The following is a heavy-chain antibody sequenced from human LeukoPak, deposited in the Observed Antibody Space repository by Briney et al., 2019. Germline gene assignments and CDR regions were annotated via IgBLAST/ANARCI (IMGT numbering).Heavy chain of an antibody. J-gene: IGHJ4*02. CDR1: GFTFSSYE. Sequence: PGGSLRLYCAASGFTFSSYEMNWVRQAPGKGLEWVSYISSSGSTIYYADSVKGRFTISRDNAKNSLYLQMNSLRAEDTAVYYCARTVGTLDYWGQGTLVTVSS. CDR2: ISSSGSTI. D-gene: IGHD1-1*01. CDR3: ARTVGTLDY. V-gene: IGHV3-48*03.